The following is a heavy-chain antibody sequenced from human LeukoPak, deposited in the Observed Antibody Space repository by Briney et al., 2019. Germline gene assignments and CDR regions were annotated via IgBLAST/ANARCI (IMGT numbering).Heavy chain of an antibody. CDR2: ISGSGGST. CDR1: GFSFSSYA. J-gene: IGHJ5*02. V-gene: IGHV3-23*01. CDR3: AKARGFCSGGSCYNPFDP. Sequence: PGGSLRLSCAASGFSFSSYAMSWVRQAPGEGLEWVSGISGSGGSTYYADSVKGRFTISRDNSKNTLYVRMNSLRAEDTAVYYCAKARGFCSGGSCYNPFDPWGQGTLVTVSS. D-gene: IGHD2-15*01.